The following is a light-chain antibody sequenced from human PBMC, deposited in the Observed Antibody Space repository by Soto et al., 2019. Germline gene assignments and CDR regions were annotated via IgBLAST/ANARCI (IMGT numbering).Light chain of an antibody. CDR2: CAS. V-gene: IGKV1-12*01. J-gene: IGKJ5*01. CDR1: QGISRW. CDR3: QQANSFPLT. Sequence: DIQMTQSPSFVSASVGDRVTITCRASQGISRWLAWYQQRPGKAPELLIYCASSLQSGGPSRFSGSGSGTDFTLTISSLQPEDFATYYCQQANSFPLTFGQGTRLEIK.